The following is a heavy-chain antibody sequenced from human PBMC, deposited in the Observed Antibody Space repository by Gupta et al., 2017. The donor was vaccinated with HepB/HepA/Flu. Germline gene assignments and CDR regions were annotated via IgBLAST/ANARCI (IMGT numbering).Heavy chain of an antibody. V-gene: IGHV4-31*03. Sequence: QVQLQESGPGLVKPSQTLSLTCTVSGGSISSGGYYWSWIRQHPGKGLEWIGYIYYSGSTYYNPSLKSRVTISVDTSKNQFSLKLSSVTAADTAVYYCARALNYYYGSGSPRYFDYWGQGTLVTDAS. CDR2: IYYSGST. J-gene: IGHJ4*02. D-gene: IGHD3-10*01. CDR1: GGSISSGGYY. CDR3: ARALNYYYGSGSPRYFDY.